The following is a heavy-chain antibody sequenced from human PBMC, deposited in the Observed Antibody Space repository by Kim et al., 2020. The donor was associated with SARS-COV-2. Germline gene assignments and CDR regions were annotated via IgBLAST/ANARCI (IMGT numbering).Heavy chain of an antibody. Sequence: SETLSLTCTVSGGSISSSSYYWGWIRQPPGKGLEWNGSIYYSGSTYYNPSLKSRVTISVDTSKNKFSLKLSSVTAADTAVYYCARDTSIAAPNALDICG. CDR2: IYYSGST. CDR1: GGSISSSSYY. V-gene: IGHV4-39*07. J-gene: IGHJ3*02. CDR3: ARDTSIAAPNALDI. D-gene: IGHD6-6*01.